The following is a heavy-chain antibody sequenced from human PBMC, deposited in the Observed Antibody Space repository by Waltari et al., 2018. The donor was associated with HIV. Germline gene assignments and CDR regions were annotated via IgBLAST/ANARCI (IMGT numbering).Heavy chain of an antibody. CDR2: IWSDAKTT. CDR3: ATGRSSSMAAPPVY. D-gene: IGHD2-15*01. J-gene: IGHJ4*02. Sequence: VESGGGAVQPGTSLTLTCTTSGFTFTDFGFHWVRQTPGKGIEVVAMIWSDAKTTFYGESLSSRFTNSRDDSKNVVSLKNHSRALGDTAIYHCATGRSSSMAAPPVYWGQGVSVTV. V-gene: IGHV3-33*03. CDR1: GFTFTDFG.